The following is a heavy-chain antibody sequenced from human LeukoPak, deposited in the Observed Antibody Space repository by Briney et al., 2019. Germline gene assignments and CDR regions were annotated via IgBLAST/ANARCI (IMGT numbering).Heavy chain of an antibody. Sequence: ASVKVSCKASGYTFTSYAISWVRQAPGQGLEWMGRIIPILGIANYAQKFQGRVTITADKSTSTAYMELSSLRSEDTAVYYCARSLLPTYYFDYWGQGTLVTVSS. CDR3: ARSLLPTYYFDY. V-gene: IGHV1-69*04. J-gene: IGHJ4*02. CDR1: GYTFTSYA. CDR2: IIPILGIA. D-gene: IGHD2-15*01.